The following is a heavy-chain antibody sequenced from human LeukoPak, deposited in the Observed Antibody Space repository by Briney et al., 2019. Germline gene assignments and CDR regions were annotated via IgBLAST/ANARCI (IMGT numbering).Heavy chain of an antibody. CDR3: AGNSGWYTDY. CDR1: GASLRGSY. J-gene: IGHJ4*02. V-gene: IGHV4-34*01. D-gene: IGHD6-19*01. Sequence: SETLSLTCAVQGASLRGSYWSWIRQPPGKGLQWIGQIDHSGSTHSIPSLKSRVTISLDTSQSQVSLKVNSVTAADTAVYYCAGNSGWYTDYWGQGTLVTVSS. CDR2: IDHSGST.